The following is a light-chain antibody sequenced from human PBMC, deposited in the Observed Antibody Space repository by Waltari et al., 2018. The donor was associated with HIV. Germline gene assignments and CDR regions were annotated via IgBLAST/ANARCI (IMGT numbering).Light chain of an antibody. CDR2: GAS. CDR1: QSEFSSNY. CDR3: QQYGSSPSWT. V-gene: IGKV3-20*01. J-gene: IGKJ1*01. Sequence: DIVLTQSPGTLSLSPGERATLSCRASQSEFSSNYLAWYQQKPGQALRLLIYGASSRASGIPDRFGGSGSGTDFTLTISRLEPEDFAVYYCQQYGSSPSWTFGQGTKVEIK.